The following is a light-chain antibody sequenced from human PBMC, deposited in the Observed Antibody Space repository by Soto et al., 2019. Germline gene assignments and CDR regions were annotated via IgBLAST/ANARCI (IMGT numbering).Light chain of an antibody. CDR2: GAS. CDR1: QSIINNF. Sequence: EIVLTQSPGTLSLSPGEGVTLSCRASQSIINNFLAWYQQKPGQAPRLLIYGASSRATGIPDRFGGSGSGTDFTLPISRLEPEDFAVYYCQQYVSSPWTFGQGTKVEIK. CDR3: QQYVSSPWT. V-gene: IGKV3-20*01. J-gene: IGKJ1*01.